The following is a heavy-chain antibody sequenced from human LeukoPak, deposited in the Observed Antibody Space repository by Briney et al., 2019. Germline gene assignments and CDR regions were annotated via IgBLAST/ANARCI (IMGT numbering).Heavy chain of an antibody. CDR1: GLTFSKYW. V-gene: IGHV3-7*04. D-gene: IGHD3-22*01. CDR2: INEDGTGK. Sequence: GGSLRLSCAASGLTFSKYWMSWVRQAPGKGLEWVAIINEDGTGKYYVDSVKGRFTISRDNAENALYLQMHSLRAEDTAVYYCARDYYDTTGYYYFDYWGQGTLVTVSS. J-gene: IGHJ4*02. CDR3: ARDYYDTTGYYYFDY.